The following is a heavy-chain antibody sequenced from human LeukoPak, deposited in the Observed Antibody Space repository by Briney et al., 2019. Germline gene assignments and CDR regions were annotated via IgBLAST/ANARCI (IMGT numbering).Heavy chain of an antibody. CDR2: IRYDGSNK. CDR3: AKIVVVVAATLDDY. V-gene: IGHV3-30*02. D-gene: IGHD2-15*01. J-gene: IGHJ4*02. Sequence: GGSLRLSCAASGFTFSSYGMRWVRQAPGKGLEWVAFIRYDGSNKYYADSVKGRFTISRDNSKNTLYLQMNSLRAEDTAVYYCAKIVVVVAATLDDYWGQGTLVTVSS. CDR1: GFTFSSYG.